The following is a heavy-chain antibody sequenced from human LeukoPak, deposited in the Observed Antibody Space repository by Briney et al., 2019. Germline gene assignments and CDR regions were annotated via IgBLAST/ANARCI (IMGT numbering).Heavy chain of an antibody. D-gene: IGHD3-10*01. V-gene: IGHV1-2*02. CDR2: INPNSGGT. CDR1: GYTFTGYY. Sequence: GASVKVSCKASGYTFTGYYMHWVRQAPGQGLEWMGWINPNSGGTNYAQKLQGRVTMTTDTSTSTAYMELRSLRSDDTAVYYCARSKGNMVRGGWFDPWGQGTLVTVSS. J-gene: IGHJ5*02. CDR3: ARSKGNMVRGGWFDP.